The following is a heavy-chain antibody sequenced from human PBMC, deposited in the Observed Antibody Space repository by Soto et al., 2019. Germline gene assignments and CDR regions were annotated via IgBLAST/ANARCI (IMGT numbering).Heavy chain of an antibody. V-gene: IGHV3-30*18. CDR1: GFTFNIYG. CDR2: ISYDGSNQ. J-gene: IGHJ4*02. CDR3: AEDQASGQGSFDS. Sequence: SLRLSCAASGFTFNIYGMHWVRQAPDKGLEWVALISYDGSNQYYADSVKGRFAISRDNSKNTLFLQMNSLRADDTAVYYCAEDQASGQGSFDSWGQGTLVTSPQ.